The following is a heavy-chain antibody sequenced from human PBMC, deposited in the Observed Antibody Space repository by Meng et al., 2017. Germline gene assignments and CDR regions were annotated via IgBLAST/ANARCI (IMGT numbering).Heavy chain of an antibody. V-gene: IGHV4-4*03. D-gene: IGHD3-10*01. CDR1: GGSISRSNW. Sequence: QGQWGGPGPGLGKPPGPPSLTCAVSGGSISRSNWWSWVRQPPGKGLEWIGEIYHSGSTNYNPSLKSRVTISVDKSKNQFSLKLSSVTAADTAVYYCARGTVLLWFGELLHRNWFDPWDQGTLVTVSS. CDR2: IYHSGST. J-gene: IGHJ5*02. CDR3: ARGTVLLWFGELLHRNWFDP.